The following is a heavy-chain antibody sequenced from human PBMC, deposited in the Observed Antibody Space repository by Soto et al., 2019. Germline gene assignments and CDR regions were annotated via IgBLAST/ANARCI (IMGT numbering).Heavy chain of an antibody. CDR2: IYYSGST. D-gene: IGHD6-13*01. V-gene: IGHV4-30-4*01. CDR1: GGSISSGDYY. J-gene: IGHJ5*02. Sequence: PSETLSLTCTVSGGSISSGDYYWSWIRQPPGKGLEWIGYIYYSGSTYYNPSLKSRVTISVDTSKNQFSLKLSSVTAADTAVYYCARGDSSSWYWFDPWGQGTLVTVSS. CDR3: ARGDSSSWYWFDP.